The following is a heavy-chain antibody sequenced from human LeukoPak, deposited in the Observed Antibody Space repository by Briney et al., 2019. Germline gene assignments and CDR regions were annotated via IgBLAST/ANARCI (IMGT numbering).Heavy chain of an antibody. CDR2: IYITGST. V-gene: IGHV4-61*02. J-gene: IGHJ1*01. D-gene: IGHD4-23*01. Sequence: SETLSLTCSVSGDSIRSGSFHWHWIRQPAGKGLEWIGRIYITGSTDYNPSLKSRVTMSVDTSNNQFSLKLTSVTAADTAVYYCAKSWGYAANSLHIQHWGQGARVSVSA. CDR3: AKSWGYAANSLHIQH. CDR1: GDSIRSGSFH.